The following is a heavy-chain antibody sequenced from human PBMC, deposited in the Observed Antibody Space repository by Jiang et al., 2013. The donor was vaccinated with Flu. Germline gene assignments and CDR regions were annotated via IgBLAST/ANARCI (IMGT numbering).Heavy chain of an antibody. CDR3: ARPATEVAGTGENWFDP. Sequence: LLKPSETLSLTCAVYGGSFSGYYWSWIRQPPGKGLEWIGEINHSGSTNYNPSLKSRVTISVDTSKNQFSLKLSSVTAADTAVYYCARPATEVAGTGENWFDPWGQGTLVTVSS. J-gene: IGHJ5*02. CDR1: GGSFSGYY. D-gene: IGHD6-19*01. V-gene: IGHV4-34*01. CDR2: INHSGST.